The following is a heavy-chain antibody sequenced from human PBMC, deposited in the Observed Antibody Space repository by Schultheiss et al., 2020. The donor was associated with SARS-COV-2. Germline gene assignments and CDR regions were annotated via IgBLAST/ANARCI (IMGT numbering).Heavy chain of an antibody. D-gene: IGHD2-15*01. CDR1: GFTFSSYW. CDR2: INSDGSST. J-gene: IGHJ4*02. CDR3: AKDFGSAVSVFHDF. Sequence: GGSLRLSCAASGFTFSSYWMHWVRQAPGKGLVWVSRINSDGSSTSYADSVKGRFTISRDNSKNTLYLQMNSLRAEDTAVYYCAKDFGSAVSVFHDFWGPGTLVTVSS. V-gene: IGHV3-74*01.